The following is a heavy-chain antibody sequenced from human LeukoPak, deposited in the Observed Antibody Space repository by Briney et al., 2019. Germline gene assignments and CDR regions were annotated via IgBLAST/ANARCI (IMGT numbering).Heavy chain of an antibody. Sequence: PSETLSLTCTVSGGSISSHYWSWLRQPPGKGLEWIGYIYYSGSTNYNPSLKSRVTISVDTSKNQFSLKLSSVTAADTAVYYCAREALPYDSSGYEGGYFDYWGQGTLVTVSS. CDR3: AREALPYDSSGYEGGYFDY. CDR1: GGSISSHY. V-gene: IGHV4-59*11. CDR2: IYYSGST. D-gene: IGHD3-22*01. J-gene: IGHJ4*02.